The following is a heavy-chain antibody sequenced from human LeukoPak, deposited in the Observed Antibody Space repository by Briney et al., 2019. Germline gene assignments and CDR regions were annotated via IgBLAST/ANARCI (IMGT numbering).Heavy chain of an antibody. J-gene: IGHJ6*02. Sequence: SETLSLTCTVSGGSISSSSYYWSWIRQPPGKGLEWIGSIYYSGSTYYNPSLKSRVTISVDTSKTQFSLMLSSVTAADTAMYYCARPFGSGSYYTIPQFGYYGMDVWGQGTTVTVSS. D-gene: IGHD3-10*01. CDR1: GGSISSSSYY. CDR3: ARPFGSGSYYTIPQFGYYGMDV. V-gene: IGHV4-39*01. CDR2: IYYSGST.